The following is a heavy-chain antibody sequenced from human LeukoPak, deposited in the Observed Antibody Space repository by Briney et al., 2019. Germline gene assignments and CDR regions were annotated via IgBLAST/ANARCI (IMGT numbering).Heavy chain of an antibody. CDR3: AKSDVDTTHSY. D-gene: IGHD5-18*01. CDR1: GFTFSSYG. Sequence: GGSLRLSCAASGFTFSSYGMHWVRQAPGKGLEWVAVISYDGSNKYYADSVKGRFTISRDNSKNTLYLRMNSLRAEDTAVYYCAKSDVDTTHSYWGQGTLVTVSS. J-gene: IGHJ4*02. CDR2: ISYDGSNK. V-gene: IGHV3-30*18.